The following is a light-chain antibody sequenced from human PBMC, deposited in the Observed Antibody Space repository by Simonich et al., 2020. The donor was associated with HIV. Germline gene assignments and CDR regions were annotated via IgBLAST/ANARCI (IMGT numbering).Light chain of an antibody. CDR1: QSVSSN. V-gene: IGKV3-15*01. CDR2: GAS. Sequence: EVVMTQSAATLSVSPGERSTLSWRPSQSVSSNLAWYQQKPGQAPRLLIFGASTRATGIPARXXGSXSGTEFTXXXSSMQSEDFAVYYCQQYNNWPLTFGPGTKVDIK. CDR3: QQYNNWPLT. J-gene: IGKJ3*01.